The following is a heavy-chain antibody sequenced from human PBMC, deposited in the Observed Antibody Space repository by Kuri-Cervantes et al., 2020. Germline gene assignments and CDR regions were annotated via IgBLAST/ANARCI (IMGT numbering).Heavy chain of an antibody. J-gene: IGHJ6*02. CDR3: ARDYMADYYYYYGMDV. CDR1: GYTFTGYY. Sequence: ASVKVSCKASGYTFTGYYMHWVRQAPGQGLEWMGWINPNSGGTNYAQKFQGRVTMTRDTSISTAYMELNSLRAEDTAVYYCARDYMADYYYYYGMDVWGQGTTVTVSS. V-gene: IGHV1-2*02. CDR2: INPNSGGT. D-gene: IGHD5-24*01.